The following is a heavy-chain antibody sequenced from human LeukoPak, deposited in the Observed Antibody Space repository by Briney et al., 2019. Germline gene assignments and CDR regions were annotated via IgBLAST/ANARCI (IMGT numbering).Heavy chain of an antibody. D-gene: IGHD5-18*01. Sequence: SVKVSCKASGGTFSSYAISWVRQAPGQGLEWMGGIIPIFGTANYAQKFQDRVTITADKSTSTTYMELSSLRSEDTAVYYCARSTWIQLWLPLFDYWGQGTLVTVSP. J-gene: IGHJ4*02. CDR2: IIPIFGTA. CDR3: ARSTWIQLWLPLFDY. V-gene: IGHV1-69*06. CDR1: GGTFSSYA.